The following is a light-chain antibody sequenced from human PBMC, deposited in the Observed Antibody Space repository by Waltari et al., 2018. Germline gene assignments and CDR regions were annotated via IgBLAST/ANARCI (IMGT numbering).Light chain of an antibody. V-gene: IGKV3-15*01. Sequence: EIVMTQSPATLSVSTGERATLSCRASQNIRSKLAWYQQKPGQAPRLLIYDASTRATDIPARFSGSGSGTEFTLTISSLQSEDLAVYYCQQYNNWPPVTFGGGTKVEI. CDR3: QQYNNWPPVT. J-gene: IGKJ4*01. CDR2: DAS. CDR1: QNIRSK.